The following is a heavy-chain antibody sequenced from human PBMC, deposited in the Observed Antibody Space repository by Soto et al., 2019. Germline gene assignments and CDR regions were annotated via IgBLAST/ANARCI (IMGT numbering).Heavy chain of an antibody. J-gene: IGHJ3*02. CDR3: ARLGLIGADAFDI. D-gene: IGHD2-21*01. CDR2: IYHSGST. Sequence: SETLSLTCAVSGGSISSSDWWRWVRQPPGKGLEWIGEIYHSGSTNYNPSLKSRVTISVDTSKNQFSLKLSSVTAADTAVYYCARLGLIGADAFDIWGQGTMVTVSS. CDR1: GGSISSSDW. V-gene: IGHV4-4*02.